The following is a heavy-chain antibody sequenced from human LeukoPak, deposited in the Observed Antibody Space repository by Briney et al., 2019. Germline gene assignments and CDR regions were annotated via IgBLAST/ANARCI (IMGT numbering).Heavy chain of an antibody. CDR3: ARDGDGYNSEVGY. D-gene: IGHD5-24*01. V-gene: IGHV1-18*01. CDR1: GYTFTRYA. Sequence: ASVKVSCKASGYTFTRYAISWVRQAPGQGLEWMGWISAYNGITNYAQKIQGRVTITTDTSTSTACMELRSLRSDDTAVYYCARDGDGYNSEVGYWGQGTLVTVSS. J-gene: IGHJ4*02. CDR2: ISAYNGIT.